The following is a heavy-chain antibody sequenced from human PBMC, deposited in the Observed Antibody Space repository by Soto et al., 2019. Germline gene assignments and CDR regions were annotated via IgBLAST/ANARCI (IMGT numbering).Heavy chain of an antibody. CDR1: GGSISSYY. CDR2: IYYRGST. J-gene: IGHJ2*01. V-gene: IGHV4-59*01. CDR3: ARVFQGSGWTRFGHWYFDL. D-gene: IGHD6-19*01. Sequence: SETLSLTCTVSGGSISSYYWSWLRQPPGKGREWIGYIYYRGSTNYNPSLKSRVTISVDTSKNQFSLKLSSVTAADTAVSYCARVFQGSGWTRFGHWYFDLWGRGTLVTVSS.